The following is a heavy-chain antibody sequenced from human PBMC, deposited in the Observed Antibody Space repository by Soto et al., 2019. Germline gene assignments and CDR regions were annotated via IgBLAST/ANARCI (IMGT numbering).Heavy chain of an antibody. V-gene: IGHV3-7*05. Sequence: GGSLRLSCAASGFTFSGYWMTWVRQGPGKGLEWVANIKEDGSEKYYVDSVKGRFTISRDNAENSLHLQMNSLRAEDPAVSYCAREERLRNEPFDIWGQGTMVTISS. D-gene: IGHD6-25*01. CDR3: AREERLRNEPFDI. CDR2: IKEDGSEK. CDR1: GFTFSGYW. J-gene: IGHJ3*02.